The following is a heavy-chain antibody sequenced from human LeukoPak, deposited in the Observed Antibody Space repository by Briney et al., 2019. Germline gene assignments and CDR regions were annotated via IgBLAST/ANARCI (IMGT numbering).Heavy chain of an antibody. Sequence: SETLSLTCNVSGGSISTYYWSWIRQSPGKGLEWIGNIYYIGSTNYNPSLQSRVTMSVDTSKNQFSLNLSSVTAADTAVYYCAGGGYYYDSSGYYYVEDYWGQGTLVTVSS. V-gene: IGHV4-59*01. CDR2: IYYIGST. D-gene: IGHD3-22*01. CDR1: GGSISTYY. J-gene: IGHJ4*02. CDR3: AGGGYYYDSSGYYYVEDY.